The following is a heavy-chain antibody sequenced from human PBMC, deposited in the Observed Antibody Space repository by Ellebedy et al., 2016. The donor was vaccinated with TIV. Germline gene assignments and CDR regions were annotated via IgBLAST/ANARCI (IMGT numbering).Heavy chain of an antibody. D-gene: IGHD2-15*01. V-gene: IGHV3-21*04. Sequence: GESLKISXAASGFTFSSYSMNWVRQAPGKGLEWVSSISSSGSTIYYADSVKGRFTISRDNAKNSLYLQMNSLRAEDTAVYYCARVHRAWGVVPRACDNWGQGTLVTVSS. CDR1: GFTFSSYS. J-gene: IGHJ4*02. CDR3: ARVHRAWGVVPRACDN. CDR2: ISSSGSTI.